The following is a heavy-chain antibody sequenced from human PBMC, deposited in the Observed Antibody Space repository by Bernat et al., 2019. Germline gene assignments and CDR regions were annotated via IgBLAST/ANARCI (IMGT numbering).Heavy chain of an antibody. V-gene: IGHV4-34*01. CDR2: INHSGST. CDR1: GGSFSGYY. Sequence: QVQLQQWGAGLLKPSETLSLTCAVYGGSFSGYYWSWIRQPPGKGLEWIGEINHSGSTNYNPSLKSRVTISVDTSKNQFSLKLSSVTAADTAVYYCARRGQDVVVPAADYYYMDVWGKGTTVTVSS. J-gene: IGHJ6*03. D-gene: IGHD2-2*01. CDR3: ARRGQDVVVPAADYYYMDV.